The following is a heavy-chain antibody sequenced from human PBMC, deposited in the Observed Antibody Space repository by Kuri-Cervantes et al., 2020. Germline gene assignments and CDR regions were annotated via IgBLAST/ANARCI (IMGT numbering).Heavy chain of an antibody. J-gene: IGHJ4*02. V-gene: IGHV3-21*01. CDR1: GFSFSAHS. D-gene: IGHD2-15*01. CDR3: AREISGEAFDC. CDR2: IGPGSDV. Sequence: GESLKISCAASGFSFSAHSMSWVRQAPGKGLEWVSSIGPGSDVYYADSLRGRFTISGDNAKNSLYLQMNSLRAEDTALYYCAREISGEAFDCWGQGTLVTVSS.